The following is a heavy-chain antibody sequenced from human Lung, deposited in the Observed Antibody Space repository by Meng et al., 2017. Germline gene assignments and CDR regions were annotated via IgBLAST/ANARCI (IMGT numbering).Heavy chain of an antibody. CDR1: GYTFISSD. V-gene: IGHV1-8*01. CDR3: ARGLYGGNSENY. D-gene: IGHD4-23*01. Sequence: QVQLVQSGAEGKKPGASGKGSCKASGYTFISSDISWVRQASGQGLEWMGWMNPNTGNTGYAQKFQGRVTMTRNTAISTAYMGLSSLRSEDTAVYYCARGLYGGNSENYWGQGTLVTVSS. J-gene: IGHJ4*02. CDR2: MNPNTGNT.